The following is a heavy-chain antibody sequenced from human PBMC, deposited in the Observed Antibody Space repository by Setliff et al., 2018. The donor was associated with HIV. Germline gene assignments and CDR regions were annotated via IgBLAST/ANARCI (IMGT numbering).Heavy chain of an antibody. J-gene: IGHJ4*02. V-gene: IGHV1-69*05. D-gene: IGHD6-19*01. CDR2: IIPIFGPA. CDR1: GGTVSSYA. CDR3: ARPVDVAGTAVDY. Sequence: GASVKVSCKASGGTVSSYAINWVRQAPGQGLEWMGGIIPIFGPANYAQKFQDRVTITTDESTSTAYMELSSLKSEDTAVYYCARPVDVAGTAVDYWGQGTLVTVSS.